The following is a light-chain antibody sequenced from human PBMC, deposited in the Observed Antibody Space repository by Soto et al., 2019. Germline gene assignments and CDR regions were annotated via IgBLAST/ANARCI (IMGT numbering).Light chain of an antibody. V-gene: IGLV2-23*01. Sequence: QSVLTQPASVSGSPGQSITISCTGTSSDVGSYNGDSLYQQHPGKSPKLMIYEGSKPPSGVANRFSGSKSSNTASLTISGLHAEDEADYYCCSYAGSSTYVVFGGGTKLTVL. J-gene: IGLJ2*01. CDR1: SSDVGSYNG. CDR3: CSYAGSSTYVV. CDR2: EGS.